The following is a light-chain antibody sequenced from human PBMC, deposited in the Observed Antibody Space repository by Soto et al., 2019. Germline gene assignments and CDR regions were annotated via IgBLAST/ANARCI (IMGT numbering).Light chain of an antibody. CDR2: GAS. CDR3: QQYGSSGT. V-gene: IGKV3-20*01. CDR1: QSVSNNY. J-gene: IGKJ1*01. Sequence: IVLTQSPGTLSVCTGERATIFCRSSQSVSNNYLAWYQQKPGQAPRRLIYGASNRATGIPDRFSGSGSGTDFTLTISRLEPEDFAVYYCQQYGSSGTFGQGAKV.